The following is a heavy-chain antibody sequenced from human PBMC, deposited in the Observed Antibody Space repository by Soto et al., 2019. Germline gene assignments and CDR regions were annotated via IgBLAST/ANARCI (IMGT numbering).Heavy chain of an antibody. CDR3: ANRDPVKAVAGDNWYFDL. J-gene: IGHJ2*01. CDR1: GFTFSSYA. D-gene: IGHD6-19*01. CDR2: ISGSGGST. Sequence: EVQLLESGGGLVQPGGSLRLSCAASGFTFSSYAMSWVRQAPGKGLEWVSAISGSGGSTYYADSVKGRFTISRDNSKNTLYLQMNSLRAEDTAVYYGANRDPVKAVAGDNWYFDLWGRGTLVTVSS. V-gene: IGHV3-23*01.